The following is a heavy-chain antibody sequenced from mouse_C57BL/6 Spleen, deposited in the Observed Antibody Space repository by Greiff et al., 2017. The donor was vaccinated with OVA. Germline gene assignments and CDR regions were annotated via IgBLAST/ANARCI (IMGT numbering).Heavy chain of an antibody. V-gene: IGHV1-53*01. CDR3: ARGGYDYGLYYAMDY. CDR2: INPSNGGT. J-gene: IGHJ4*01. D-gene: IGHD2-4*01. Sequence: QVQLQQPGTELVKPGASVKLSCKASGYTFPSYWMHWVKQRPGQGLEWIGNINPSNGGTNYNEKFKSKATLTVDKSSSTAYMQLSSLTSEDSAVYYCARGGYDYGLYYAMDYWGQGTSVTVSS. CDR1: GYTFPSYW.